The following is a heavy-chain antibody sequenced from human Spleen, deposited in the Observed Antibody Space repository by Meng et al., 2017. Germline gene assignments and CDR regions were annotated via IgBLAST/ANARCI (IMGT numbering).Heavy chain of an antibody. V-gene: IGHV2-5*01. CDR2: IYWNDDK. CDR3: ARIDYGSGINWFDP. D-gene: IGHD3-10*01. J-gene: IGHJ5*02. Sequence: LLLLALIYWNDDKHYNPSLKRRLTITRDTSKNQVVLTMTNMDPVDTATYYCARIDYGSGINWFDPWGQGTRVTVSS.